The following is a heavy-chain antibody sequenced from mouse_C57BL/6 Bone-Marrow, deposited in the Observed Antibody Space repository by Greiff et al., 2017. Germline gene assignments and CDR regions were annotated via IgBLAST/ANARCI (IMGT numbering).Heavy chain of an antibody. J-gene: IGHJ2*01. Sequence: EVQLQQSGTVLVRPGASVKMSCKTSGYTFTSYWMHWVKQRPGQGLEWIGAIYPGNSDTSYNQKFKGKAKLTAVTSASTAYMELSSLTNEDSAVYYCTRRITTLVATADYWGQGTTLTVSS. D-gene: IGHD1-1*01. CDR3: TRRITTLVATADY. CDR2: IYPGNSDT. V-gene: IGHV1-5*01. CDR1: GYTFTSYW.